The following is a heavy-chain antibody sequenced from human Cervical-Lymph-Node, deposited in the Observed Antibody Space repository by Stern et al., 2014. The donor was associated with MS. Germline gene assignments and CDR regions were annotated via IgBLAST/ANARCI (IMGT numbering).Heavy chain of an antibody. D-gene: IGHD5-24*01. CDR1: GFTFSSYG. J-gene: IGHJ4*02. V-gene: IGHV3-33*01. CDR3: ARGHIPYAYNYLFDY. CDR2: AWYDGSTA. Sequence: VQLVESGGGVAQPGTSLRLSCAASGFTFSSYGMHCVRQAPGKGLEWVALAWYDGSTAYYTNSVKGRFTISRDNSKNTLSLQMNSLTAEDTAVYYCARGHIPYAYNYLFDYWGQGTLVTVSS.